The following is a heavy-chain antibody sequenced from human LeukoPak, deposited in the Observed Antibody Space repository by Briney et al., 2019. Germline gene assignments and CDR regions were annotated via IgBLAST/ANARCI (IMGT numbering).Heavy chain of an antibody. V-gene: IGHV3-23*01. Sequence: GGSLRLSCAASGFTFSNYALGWVRQAPGKGLEWVSGVDGGGPNTLYADSVKVRFTISRDNSKSILYLQMNSLRAEDTAVYYCARDPRVGVTAAGFFHHWGQGTLVTVSS. D-gene: IGHD1-26*01. CDR3: ARDPRVGVTAAGFFHH. CDR1: GFTFSNYA. CDR2: VDGGGPNT. J-gene: IGHJ1*01.